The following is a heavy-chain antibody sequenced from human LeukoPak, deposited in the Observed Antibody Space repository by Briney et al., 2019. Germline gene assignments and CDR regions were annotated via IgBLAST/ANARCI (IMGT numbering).Heavy chain of an antibody. V-gene: IGHV3-30*03. CDR2: ISYDGSNK. D-gene: IGHD4-11*01. CDR1: GFTFSSYG. J-gene: IGHJ6*02. Sequence: GRSLRLSCAASGFTFSSYGMHWVRQAPGKGLEWVAVISYDGSNKYYADSVKGRFTISRDNSKNTLYLQMNSLRAEDTAVYYCARGPHYSNYGPYYYGMDVWGQGSTVTVSS. CDR3: ARGPHYSNYGPYYYGMDV.